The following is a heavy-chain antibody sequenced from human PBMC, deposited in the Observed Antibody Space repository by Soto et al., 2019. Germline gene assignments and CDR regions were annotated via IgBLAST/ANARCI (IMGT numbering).Heavy chain of an antibody. V-gene: IGHV3-66*01. D-gene: IGHD2-15*01. J-gene: IGHJ6*03. CDR2: IQSGGTT. Sequence: GGSLRLSCSASGFTVSSKYMSWVRQAPGKGLEWVSLIQSGGTTYYADSVKGRFTISRDSSENTLHLQMDSLRAEDTAVYYCARDDVLCDGGSCYGVPMEVWGKGTTVTVSS. CDR3: ARDDVLCDGGSCYGVPMEV. CDR1: GFTVSSKY.